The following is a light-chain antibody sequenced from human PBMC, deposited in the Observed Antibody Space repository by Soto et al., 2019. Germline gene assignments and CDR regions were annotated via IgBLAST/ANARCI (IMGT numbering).Light chain of an antibody. J-gene: IGLJ1*01. CDR3: CSYVSSKTYV. CDR1: RTDVGGYNF. Sequence: QSVLTQPASVSGSPGQSITISCTGARTDVGGYNFVSWYQQHPGKAPKLIIYEVSNRPSGVSNRLSGSKSDNTASLTISGLQAEDEADYYCCSYVSSKTYVFGTGTKVTVL. V-gene: IGLV2-14*01. CDR2: EVS.